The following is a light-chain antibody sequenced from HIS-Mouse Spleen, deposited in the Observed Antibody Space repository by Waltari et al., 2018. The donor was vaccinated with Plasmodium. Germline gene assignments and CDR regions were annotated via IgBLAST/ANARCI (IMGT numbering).Light chain of an antibody. J-gene: IGLJ3*02. CDR1: ALPKKY. CDR3: YSTDSSGNHRV. Sequence: SYELTQPPSVSVSPGQTARITCSGDALPKKYAYWYQKKSGQAPVLVIYEASKRPSGIPERFSGSSSGTMGTLTISGAQVEDEADYYCYSTDSSGNHRVFGGGTKLTVL. CDR2: EAS. V-gene: IGLV3-10*01.